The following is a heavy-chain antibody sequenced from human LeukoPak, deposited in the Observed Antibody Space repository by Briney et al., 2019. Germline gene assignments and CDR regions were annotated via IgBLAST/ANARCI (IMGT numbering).Heavy chain of an antibody. CDR3: AHLYDSSVYYYRDFDY. CDR2: IYWNDNK. J-gene: IGHJ4*02. CDR1: GFSLSTSGVG. Sequence: SGPTLVKPTQTLTLTCTFSGFSLSTSGVGVGWIRQPPGKALEWLALIYWNDNKLYSPSLKSRLTITKDTSKNQVVLTMTNMDPVDTATYYCAHLYDSSVYYYRDFDYWGQGTLVTVSS. V-gene: IGHV2-5*01. D-gene: IGHD3-22*01.